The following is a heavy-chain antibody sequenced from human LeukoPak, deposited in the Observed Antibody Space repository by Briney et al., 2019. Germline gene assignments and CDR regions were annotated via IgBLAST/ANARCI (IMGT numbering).Heavy chain of an antibody. V-gene: IGHV1-58*02. D-gene: IGHD3-22*01. CDR3: AAVFGSGYYYYFDY. J-gene: IGHJ4*02. Sequence: ASVKVSCKASGFTFTSSFMQWVRQARGQRLEWIGWIAVGSGNTNYAQKFQGGVTITRDMSTSTAYMELSSLRSEDTAVYYCAAVFGSGYYYYFDYWGQGALVTVSS. CDR2: IAVGSGNT. CDR1: GFTFTSSF.